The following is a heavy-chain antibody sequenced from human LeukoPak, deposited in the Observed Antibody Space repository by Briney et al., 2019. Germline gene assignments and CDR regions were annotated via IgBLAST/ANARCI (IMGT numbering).Heavy chain of an antibody. CDR1: GYTFTGYY. CDR2: INPNSGGT. J-gene: IGHJ4*02. Sequence: ASVKVSCKASGYTFTGYYMHWVRQAPGQGLEWMGWINPNSGGTNYAQKFQGRVTMTRDTSISTAYMELSRLRSDDTAAYYCARDSSSWYDKHFDYWGQGTLVTVSS. D-gene: IGHD6-13*01. CDR3: ARDSSSWYDKHFDY. V-gene: IGHV1-2*02.